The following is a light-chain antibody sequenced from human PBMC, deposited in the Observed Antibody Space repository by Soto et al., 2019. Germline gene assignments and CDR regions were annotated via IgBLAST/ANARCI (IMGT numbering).Light chain of an antibody. Sequence: QSALTQPASVSGSPGQSITISCTGTSSDVGRYNSVSWYQQHPGKAPKVVIYEVTNRPSGVSNRFSGSKSGNTASLTISGLQAEDEADYYCSSYTSSSTLHVLFGGGTKLTVL. CDR1: SSDVGRYNS. V-gene: IGLV2-14*01. CDR3: SSYTSSSTLHVL. CDR2: EVT. J-gene: IGLJ2*01.